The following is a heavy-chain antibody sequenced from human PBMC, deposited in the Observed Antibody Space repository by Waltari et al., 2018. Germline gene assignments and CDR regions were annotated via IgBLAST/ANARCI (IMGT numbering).Heavy chain of an antibody. CDR3: ATTGDLYYENSRYGLLGY. V-gene: IGHV1-2*06. D-gene: IGHD3-22*01. CDR1: GSSFNAYY. J-gene: IGHJ4*02. Sequence: QVQLVQSGAEVKKPGASVKVPCKASGSSFNAYYIYWVRQAPGQGLDWMGRINPNNGDTAYAQRFQGSVTMTRDTSISTAYMELSSLTSDDTAVYYCATTGDLYYENSRYGLLGYWGQGTRVTVSS. CDR2: INPNNGDT.